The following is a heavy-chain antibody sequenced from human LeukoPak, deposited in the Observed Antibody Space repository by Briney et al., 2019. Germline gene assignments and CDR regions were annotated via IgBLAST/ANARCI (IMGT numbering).Heavy chain of an antibody. D-gene: IGHD2-15*01. Sequence: PSETLSLTCTVSGGSVSSGSYYWSWIRQPPGKGLEWIGYIYYSGSTNYNPSLKSRVTISVDTSKNQFSLKLSSVTAADTAVYYCAREADIGKLPTYYYYYGMDVWGQGTTVTVSS. V-gene: IGHV4-61*01. J-gene: IGHJ6*02. CDR1: GGSVSSGSYY. CDR3: AREADIGKLPTYYYYYGMDV. CDR2: IYYSGST.